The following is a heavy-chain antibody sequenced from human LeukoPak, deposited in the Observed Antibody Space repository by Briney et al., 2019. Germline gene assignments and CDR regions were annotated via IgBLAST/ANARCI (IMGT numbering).Heavy chain of an antibody. V-gene: IGHV4-4*07. CDR3: ARDAEAGVGLNYFDY. J-gene: IGHJ4*02. CDR2: IYTTGTT. Sequence: PSETLSLTCTVSGGSISSYYWSWVRQTAGKGLEWIGRIYTTGTTNYNPSLKSRVTISVDKSKNQFSLKLSSVTAADTAVYYCARDAEAGVGLNYFDYWGQGTLVTVSS. D-gene: IGHD6-19*01. CDR1: GGSISSYY.